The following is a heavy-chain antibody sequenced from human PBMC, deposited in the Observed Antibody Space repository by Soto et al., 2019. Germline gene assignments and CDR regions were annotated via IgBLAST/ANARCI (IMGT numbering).Heavy chain of an antibody. J-gene: IGHJ4*02. D-gene: IGHD4-17*01. Sequence: EVPLVESGGGLVQPGESLKLSCAVSGFTFSGSAMHWVRQASGKGLEWVGRIRSKANNYATAYAASVKGRSTISRDDSKNTAYLQMNSLKSEDTAVYYCTRGYGDYVRDYWGQATLVTVSS. CDR3: TRGYGDYVRDY. CDR2: IRSKANNYAT. V-gene: IGHV3-73*01. CDR1: GFTFSGSA.